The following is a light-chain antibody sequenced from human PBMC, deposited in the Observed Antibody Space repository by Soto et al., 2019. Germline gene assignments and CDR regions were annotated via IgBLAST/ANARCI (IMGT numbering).Light chain of an antibody. CDR3: QQGFNWPT. CDR2: NAF. CDR1: QSVSSY. Sequence: ENVLTQSPATLSLSPGERATLSCRASQSVSSYFAWYQQKPGQAPRPVIYNAFNRATGIPARFSGSGSGTDFTLTISSLGPEDFAVYYCQQGFNWPTFGGGTKVEIK. J-gene: IGKJ4*01. V-gene: IGKV3-11*01.